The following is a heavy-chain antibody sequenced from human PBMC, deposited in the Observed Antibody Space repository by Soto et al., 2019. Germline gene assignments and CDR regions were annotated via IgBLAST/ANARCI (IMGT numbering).Heavy chain of an antibody. J-gene: IGHJ4*02. CDR1: GASITGSSY. CDR2: FSLSGTT. V-gene: IGHV4-4*07. CDR3: ARGMTPPGAPAWYYFDS. Sequence: LSLTCTVSGASITGSSYLSWIRQPAGKGLEWIGRFSLSGTTSYNPSLRSRVTMSADVSKNQFSLRLTSVTAADTALYYCARGMTPPGAPAWYYFDSWGQGTLVTVSS. D-gene: IGHD2-8*02.